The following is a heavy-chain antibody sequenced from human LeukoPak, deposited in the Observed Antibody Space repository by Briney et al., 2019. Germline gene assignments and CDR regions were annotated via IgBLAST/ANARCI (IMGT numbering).Heavy chain of an antibody. CDR3: ARVPFLTTVTSSAFDI. Sequence: KPSETLSLTCTVSGGSISSYYWSWIRQPPGKGLEWIGYIYYSGSTNYNPSLKSRVTISVDTSKNQFSLKLSSVTAADTAVYYCARVPFLTTVTSSAFDIWGQGTMVTVSS. CDR1: GGSISSYY. J-gene: IGHJ3*02. V-gene: IGHV4-59*12. D-gene: IGHD4-17*01. CDR2: IYYSGST.